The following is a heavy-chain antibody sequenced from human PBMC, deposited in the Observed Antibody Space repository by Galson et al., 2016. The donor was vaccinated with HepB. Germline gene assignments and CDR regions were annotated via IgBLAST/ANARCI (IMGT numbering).Heavy chain of an antibody. Sequence: SVKVSCKASGYTFSNYAVHWVRQAPGQGLECMGWINGGSGYTKYSQRFQDRVTITRDTSASTAYMELTRLRSEDTAVYFCARDWMQSGFDYWGQGALVTVS. CDR3: ARDWMQSGFDY. CDR1: GYTFSNYA. D-gene: IGHD1-26*01. CDR2: INGGSGYT. J-gene: IGHJ4*02. V-gene: IGHV1-3*01.